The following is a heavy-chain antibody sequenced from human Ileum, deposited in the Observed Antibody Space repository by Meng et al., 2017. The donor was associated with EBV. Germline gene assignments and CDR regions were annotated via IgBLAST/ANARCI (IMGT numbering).Heavy chain of an antibody. D-gene: IGHD2-21*02. Sequence: QLQESGPGLVKPSEPLSRTCSVSNGSVSSYGYYWTWIRQPPGKGLEWIGYMSYTGSTNYKSTLKSRVTISVDKSKNQFSLKLSSVTAADTAVYYCARERGGGDRGIQWGQGTLVTVSS. CDR1: NGSVSSYGYY. CDR3: ARERGGGDRGIQ. CDR2: MSYTGST. J-gene: IGHJ4*02. V-gene: IGHV4-61*08.